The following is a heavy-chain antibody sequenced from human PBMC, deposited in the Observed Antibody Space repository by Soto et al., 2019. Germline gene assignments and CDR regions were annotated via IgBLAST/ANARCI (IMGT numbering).Heavy chain of an antibody. V-gene: IGHV4-38-2*02. CDR1: GYSISSGSY. J-gene: IGHJ4*01. CDR3: ARVNVMFVACSTFDY. Sequence: PSDTVYRTCTVSGYSISSGSYLAWIRQPPGKGPYCIASIYHGGTTFYNPSLKSRITISVETSNNQFSLKLTSVTAADTAVYYCARVNVMFVACSTFDYVGNGTLVTVYS. D-gene: IGHD2-2*01. CDR2: IYHGGTT.